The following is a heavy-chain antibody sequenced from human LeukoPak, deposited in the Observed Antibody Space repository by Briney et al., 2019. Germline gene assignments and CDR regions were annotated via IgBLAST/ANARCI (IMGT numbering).Heavy chain of an antibody. CDR3: VRVVTTGSGWYHFDN. V-gene: IGHV3-23*01. Sequence: GGSLRLSCAASGFTFSSYAMSWVRQAPGKGLEWVSAISGSGGSTYYADSVKGRFTISRDNSKNTLYLQMNSLRAEDTAVYYCVRVVTTGSGWYHFDNWGLGTLVTVSS. CDR1: GFTFSSYA. D-gene: IGHD6-13*01. J-gene: IGHJ4*02. CDR2: ISGSGGST.